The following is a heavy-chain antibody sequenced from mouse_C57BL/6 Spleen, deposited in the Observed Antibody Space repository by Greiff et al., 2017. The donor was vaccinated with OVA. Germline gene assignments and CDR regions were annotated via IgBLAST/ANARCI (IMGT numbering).Heavy chain of an antibody. CDR1: GYTFTSYW. CDR2: IYPGSGST. Sequence: VQVVESGAELVKPGASVKMSCKASGYTFTSYWITWVKQRPGQGLEWIGDIYPGSGSTNYNEKFKSKATLTVDTSSSTAYMQLSSLTSEDSAVYYCAREILTGTWDYWGQGTTLTVSS. D-gene: IGHD4-1*01. J-gene: IGHJ2*01. CDR3: AREILTGTWDY. V-gene: IGHV1-55*01.